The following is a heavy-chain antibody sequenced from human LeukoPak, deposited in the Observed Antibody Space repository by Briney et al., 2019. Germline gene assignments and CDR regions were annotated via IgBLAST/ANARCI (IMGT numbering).Heavy chain of an antibody. CDR2: ISGSGGST. CDR1: GFTFSSYA. V-gene: IGHV3-23*01. Sequence: GGSLRLSCAASGFTFSSYAMSWVRQAPGKGLEWVSAISGSGGSTYYADSVKGRFTISRDNSKNRLYLQMNSLRAEDTGVYYCAKEDYYDSSGYFDYWGQGTLVTVSS. CDR3: AKEDYYDSSGYFDY. D-gene: IGHD3-22*01. J-gene: IGHJ4*02.